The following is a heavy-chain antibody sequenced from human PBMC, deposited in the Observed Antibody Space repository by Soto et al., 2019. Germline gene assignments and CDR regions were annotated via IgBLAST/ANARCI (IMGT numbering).Heavy chain of an antibody. J-gene: IGHJ4*02. CDR1: GFTFSTYA. Sequence: QVQLVESGGGVVQPGRSLTLSCAASGFTFSTYALAWVRQAPGKGLEWVAGIPYDGRNKYHADSVKGRFTISRENSKNTLYLPMSSLRAEDTAIYYCAKSYDSGTYYSWGQGTLVTVSS. CDR3: AKSYDSGTYYS. CDR2: IPYDGRNK. D-gene: IGHD1-26*01. V-gene: IGHV3-30*18.